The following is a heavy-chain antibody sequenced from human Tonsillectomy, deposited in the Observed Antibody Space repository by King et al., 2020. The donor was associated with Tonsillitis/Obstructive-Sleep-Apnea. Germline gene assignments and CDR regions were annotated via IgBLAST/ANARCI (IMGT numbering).Heavy chain of an antibody. V-gene: IGHV2-26*01. Sequence: VTLKESGPVLVKPTETLTLTCTVSGFSLSNAKMGVSWIRQPPGKALEWLAHIFSNDEKSHTTSLKSRLTIAKDTSKGQVVLTMTNMDPVDTATYYCARLVVPAAIKPDPYYYYYMDVSGEGTTGTASS. CDR3: ARLVVPAAIKPDPYYYYYMDV. J-gene: IGHJ6*03. CDR1: GFSLSNAKMG. D-gene: IGHD2-2*01. CDR2: IFSNDEK.